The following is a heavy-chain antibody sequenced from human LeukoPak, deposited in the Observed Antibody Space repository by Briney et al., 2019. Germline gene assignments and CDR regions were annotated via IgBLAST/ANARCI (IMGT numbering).Heavy chain of an antibody. D-gene: IGHD2-21*01. CDR1: GFTFSSYS. CDR3: ASSAGAHRYYYYMDV. V-gene: IGHV3-21*01. CDR2: ISSSSSYI. Sequence: GGSLRLSCAASGFTFSSYSMNWVRQAPGKGLEWVSSISSSSSYIYYADSVKGRFTISRDNAKNSLYLQMNSLRAEDTAVYYCASSAGAHRYYYYMDVWGKGTTVTVSS. J-gene: IGHJ6*03.